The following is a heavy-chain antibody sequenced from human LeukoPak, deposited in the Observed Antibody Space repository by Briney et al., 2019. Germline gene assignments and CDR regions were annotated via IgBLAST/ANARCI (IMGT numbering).Heavy chain of an antibody. CDR2: ISTSGRHT. CDR1: GFTFINYD. J-gene: IGHJ4*02. CDR3: ARNGLGLHY. Sequence: PGGSLRLSCAASGFTFINYDFVWVRQAPGKGLEWVSYISTSGRHTQYSDSVRGRFTISRDNGGNTLSLQMSSLRADDTAVYYCARNGLGLHYWGQGTLVTVSS. D-gene: IGHD3-16*01. V-gene: IGHV3-48*03.